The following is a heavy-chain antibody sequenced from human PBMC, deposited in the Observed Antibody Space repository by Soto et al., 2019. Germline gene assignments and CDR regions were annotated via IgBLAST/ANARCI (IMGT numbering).Heavy chain of an antibody. CDR3: XXADGEQWLIPHLDN. D-gene: IGHD6-19*01. V-gene: IGHV3-23*01. Sequence: EVQLLESGGGVVQPGGSLRLSCEASGFNFKKFAMGWVRQAPREGLEWVSGISCCGGSTSYADSVKGRFTLARDDSKNTLSLHLNSLRFEDTARXXXXXADGEQWLIPHLDNWGQGTLVTVS. J-gene: IGHJ4*02. CDR2: ISCCGGST. CDR1: GFNFKKFA.